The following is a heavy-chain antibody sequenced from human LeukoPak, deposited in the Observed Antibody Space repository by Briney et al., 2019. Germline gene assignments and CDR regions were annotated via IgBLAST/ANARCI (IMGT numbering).Heavy chain of an antibody. V-gene: IGHV3-7*01. CDR1: GFTFSSHW. CDR2: INQDGSER. D-gene: IGHD2-2*01. J-gene: IGHJ4*02. CDR3: AREVVPAAIDY. Sequence: GGSLRLSCAASGFTFSSHWMTWVRQAPGKGLEWVANINQDGSERYYVDSVKGRFTISRDNAKNSLYLQMNSLRAEDTAVYYCAREVVPAAIDYWGQGTLVTVSS.